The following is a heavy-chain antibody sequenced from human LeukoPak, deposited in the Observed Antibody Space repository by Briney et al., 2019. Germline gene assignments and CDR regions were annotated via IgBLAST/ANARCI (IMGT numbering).Heavy chain of an antibody. CDR2: ISYDGSSK. V-gene: IGHV3-30*04. D-gene: IGHD1-26*01. CDR3: ARDWMVGATMDY. CDR1: GFTFSSYA. J-gene: IGHJ4*02. Sequence: GGSLRLSCAASGFTFSSYAMHWVRQAPGKGLEWVAGISYDGSSKYYADSVKGRFTISRDNSRNTLYLQMNSLRAEDTAVYYCARDWMVGATMDYWGQGTLVTVSS.